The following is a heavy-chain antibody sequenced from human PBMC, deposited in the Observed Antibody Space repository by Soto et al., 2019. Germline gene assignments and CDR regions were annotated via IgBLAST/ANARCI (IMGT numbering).Heavy chain of an antibody. Sequence: SSETLSLTCIVSGGTIGDYSWNWIRQPPGKGLEWLGYIFYRGETKYNPSHSLWSRVSISTSNNKVSLTLTSVTAADTAVYFRARGSNSKFEGPIVWGPGTLVPVYS. CDR1: GGTIGDYS. CDR2: IFYRGET. V-gene: IGHV4-59*13. D-gene: IGHD2-2*01. CDR3: ARGSNSKFEGPIV. J-gene: IGHJ4*02.